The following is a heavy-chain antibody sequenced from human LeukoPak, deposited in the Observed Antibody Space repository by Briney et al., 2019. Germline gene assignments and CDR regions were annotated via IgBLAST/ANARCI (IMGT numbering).Heavy chain of an antibody. CDR1: GGTFSSYA. D-gene: IGHD3-22*01. V-gene: IGHV1-69*04. CDR3: ARGVSGYYDAWFDP. J-gene: IGHJ5*02. Sequence: GSSVKVSCNASGGTFSSYAISWVRQAPGQGLGWKGRIIPILGIANYAHKFQGRVTISADKCTSTAYMELISLRSEGTAVYYCARGVSGYYDAWFDPWGQGTLVTVSS. CDR2: IIPILGIA.